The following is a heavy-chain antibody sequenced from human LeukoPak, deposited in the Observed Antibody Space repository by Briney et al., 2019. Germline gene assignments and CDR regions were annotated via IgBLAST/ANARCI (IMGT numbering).Heavy chain of an antibody. V-gene: IGHV3-33*01. Sequence: QPGRPLRLSCAASGFTVSSYGIHWVRQAPGKGLEWVAFIWYDESNKSYADSVKGRFTISRDNSRNTLYLQMNSLRAEDTAVYYCARDLSSGGASPKYWGQGTLVTVSS. J-gene: IGHJ4*02. CDR3: ARDLSSGGASPKY. D-gene: IGHD1-26*01. CDR2: IWYDESNK. CDR1: GFTVSSYG.